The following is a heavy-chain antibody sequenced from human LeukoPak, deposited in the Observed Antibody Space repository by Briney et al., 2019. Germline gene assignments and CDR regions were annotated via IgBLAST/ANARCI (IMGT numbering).Heavy chain of an antibody. CDR1: GFTFSSYE. J-gene: IGHJ6*03. V-gene: IGHV3-48*03. CDR3: ARDPNYDFWSGSHMDV. D-gene: IGHD3-3*01. CDR2: ISSSGSTI. Sequence: GALRLSCVASGFTFSSYEMNWVRRAPGKGLEWVSYISSSGSTIYYADSVKGRFTISRDNAKNSLYLQMNSLRAEDTAVYYCARDPNYDFWSGSHMDVWGKGTTVTVSS.